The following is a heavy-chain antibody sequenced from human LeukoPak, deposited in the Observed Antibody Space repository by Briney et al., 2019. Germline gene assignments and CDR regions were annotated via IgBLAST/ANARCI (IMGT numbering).Heavy chain of an antibody. Sequence: VASVKVSCKASGYTFSNHDMNWVRQATGQGLEWMGWINPSSGNTGYAQKFQGRVTITRDTSISIAYMELSNLRSEDTAVYYCARGICGSTNCRVFDYWGQGTLVTVSS. D-gene: IGHD2-2*01. CDR3: ARGICGSTNCRVFDY. J-gene: IGHJ4*02. CDR1: GYTFSNHD. V-gene: IGHV1-8*03. CDR2: INPSSGNT.